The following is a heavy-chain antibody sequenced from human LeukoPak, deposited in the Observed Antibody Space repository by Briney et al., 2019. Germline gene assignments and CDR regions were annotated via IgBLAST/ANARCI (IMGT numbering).Heavy chain of an antibody. CDR3: ARRPYYYDSSGYRDY. CDR1: GGSISSYY. Sequence: KTSETLSLTCTVSGGSISSYYWSWIRQPPGKGLEWIGSIYHSGSTYYNPSLKSRVTISVDTSKNQFSLKLSSVTAADTAVYYCARRPYYYDSSGYRDYWGQGTLVTVSS. J-gene: IGHJ4*02. D-gene: IGHD3-22*01. CDR2: IYHSGST. V-gene: IGHV4-59*08.